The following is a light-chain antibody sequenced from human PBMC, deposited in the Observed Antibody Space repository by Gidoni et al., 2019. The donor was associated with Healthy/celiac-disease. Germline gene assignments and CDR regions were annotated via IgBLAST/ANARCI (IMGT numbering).Light chain of an antibody. Sequence: SYELTQPSSVSVSPGQTARITCSGDVLAKKYARWFQQKPGQAPVLVIYKASERPSGIPERFSGSSSGTTVTLTISGAQVEDEADYYCYSAADNNQAVFGGGTKLTVL. CDR2: KAS. J-gene: IGLJ2*01. V-gene: IGLV3-27*01. CDR1: VLAKKY. CDR3: YSAADNNQAV.